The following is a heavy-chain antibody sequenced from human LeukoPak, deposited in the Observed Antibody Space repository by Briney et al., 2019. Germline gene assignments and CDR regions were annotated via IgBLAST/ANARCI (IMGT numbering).Heavy chain of an antibody. Sequence: PSETLSLTCTVSGGSISGYYWSWLRQPPGKGLEWIGYVYYDGSTIYNPSLKSRVTISLDTSNNQFFLKLSSVTAADTGVYYCARYSYGGLYFDYWGQGTLVTVSS. J-gene: IGHJ4*02. D-gene: IGHD5-18*01. CDR3: ARYSYGGLYFDY. V-gene: IGHV4-59*08. CDR2: VYYDGST. CDR1: GGSISGYY.